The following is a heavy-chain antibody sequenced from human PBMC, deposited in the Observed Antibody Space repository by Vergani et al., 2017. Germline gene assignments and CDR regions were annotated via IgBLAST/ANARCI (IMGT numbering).Heavy chain of an antibody. J-gene: IGHJ6*02. V-gene: IGHV3-23*01. Sequence: EVQLLESGGNLIQPGGSLRLSCGASGFTFSSYAMTWVRLAPGKGVQWFSAISGSGGNTFYTDSVKGRFTISRDNSKDTLYLQMNSLRVDDTAIYYCAKARDPNCKGGNCYSYYYGLDLWGQGTTVTVSS. CDR2: ISGSGGNT. CDR1: GFTFSSYA. CDR3: AKARDPNCKGGNCYSYYYGLDL. D-gene: IGHD2-21*01.